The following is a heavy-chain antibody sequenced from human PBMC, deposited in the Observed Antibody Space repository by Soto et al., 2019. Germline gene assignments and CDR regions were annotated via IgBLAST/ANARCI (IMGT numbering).Heavy chain of an antibody. Sequence: SETLSLTCAVSGGSISSSNWWSWVRQPPGKGLEWIGEIYHSGSTNYNPSLKSRVTIPVDKSKNQFSLKLSSVTAADTAVYYCARCHDYYGSGSYFRGWFDPWGQGTLVTVSS. CDR3: ARCHDYYGSGSYFRGWFDP. CDR2: IYHSGST. J-gene: IGHJ5*02. V-gene: IGHV4-4*02. D-gene: IGHD3-10*01. CDR1: GGSISSSNW.